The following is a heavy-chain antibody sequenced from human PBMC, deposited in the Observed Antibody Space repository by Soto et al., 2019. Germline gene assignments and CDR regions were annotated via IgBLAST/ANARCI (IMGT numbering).Heavy chain of an antibody. Sequence: QVQLVESGGGVVQPGRSLRLSCAASGFTFSSYGMHWVRQAPGKGLEWVAVISYDGSNKYYADSVKGRFTISRDNSKNTLYLQMNSLRAEDTAVYYCAKSQGRGSYYYYGMDVWGQGTTVIVSS. V-gene: IGHV3-30*18. CDR3: AKSQGRGSYYYYGMDV. J-gene: IGHJ6*02. CDR1: GFTFSSYG. CDR2: ISYDGSNK. D-gene: IGHD1-26*01.